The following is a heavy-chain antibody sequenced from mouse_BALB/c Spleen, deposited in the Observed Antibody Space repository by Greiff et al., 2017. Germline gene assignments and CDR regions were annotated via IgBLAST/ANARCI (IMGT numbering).Heavy chain of an antibody. V-gene: IGHV3-8*02. CDR2: ISYSGST. CDR1: GDSITSGY. CDR3: ARYGSGSPWFAY. D-gene: IGHD3-1*01. J-gene: IGHJ3*01. Sequence: VQLKQSGPSLVKPSQTLSLTCSVTGDSITSGYWNWIRKFPGNKLEYMGYISYSGSTYYNPSLKSRISITRDTSKNQYYLQLNSVTTEDTATYYCARYGSGSPWFAYWGQGTLVTVSA.